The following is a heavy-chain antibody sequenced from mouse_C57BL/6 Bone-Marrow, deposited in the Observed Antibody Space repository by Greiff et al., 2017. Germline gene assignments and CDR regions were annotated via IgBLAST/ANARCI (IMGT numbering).Heavy chain of an antibody. CDR2: ISSGSSTI. V-gene: IGHV5-17*01. Sequence: EVQLQQSGGGLVKPGGSLKLSCAASGFTFSDYGMHWVRRAPEKGLEWVAYISSGSSTIYYADTVKGRFTISRDNAKNTLFLQMTSLRSEDTAMYYCARIDWGNDFDYWGQGTTLTVSS. CDR1: GFTFSDYG. CDR3: ARIDWGNDFDY. J-gene: IGHJ2*01. D-gene: IGHD2-1*01.